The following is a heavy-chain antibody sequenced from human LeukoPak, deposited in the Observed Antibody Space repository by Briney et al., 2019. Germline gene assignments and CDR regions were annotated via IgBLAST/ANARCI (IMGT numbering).Heavy chain of an antibody. CDR1: GFTFSSYG. V-gene: IGHV3-30*02. Sequence: GGSLRLSCAASGFTFSSYGMHWVRQAPGKGLEWVAFIRYDGSNKYYADSVKGRFTISRDNSKNALYLQMNSLRAEDTAAYYCAKVGPLAFYYMDVWGKGTTVTVSS. CDR2: IRYDGSNK. J-gene: IGHJ6*03. D-gene: IGHD3-10*01. CDR3: AKVGPLAFYYMDV.